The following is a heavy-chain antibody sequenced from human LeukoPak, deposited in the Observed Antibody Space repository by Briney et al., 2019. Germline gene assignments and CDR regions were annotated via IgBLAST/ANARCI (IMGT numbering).Heavy chain of an antibody. Sequence: PSETLSLTCTVSGGSISSYYWSWIRQPAGKGLEWIGHIYTSWSAYYNPSLKSRVTMTVDTYKSQFSLKLSSVTAADTAVYYCVRGVAGHLNWFDPWGQGTLVTVSS. CDR1: GGSISSYY. D-gene: IGHD6-19*01. V-gene: IGHV4-4*07. CDR3: VRGVAGHLNWFDP. CDR2: IYTSWSA. J-gene: IGHJ5*02.